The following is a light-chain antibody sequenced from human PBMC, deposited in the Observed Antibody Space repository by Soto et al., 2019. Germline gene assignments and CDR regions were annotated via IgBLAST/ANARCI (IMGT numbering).Light chain of an antibody. J-gene: IGKJ2*01. V-gene: IGKV3-11*01. CDR1: HNVVSS. CDR3: QHRSNWPRT. Sequence: EIVLTQSPATLSLSPGERATLSCRASHNVVSSLAWYQQRPGQAPRLLIYDASMRATGIPDRFSGSGSGTDFTLTISSLEPEDVAVYYCQHRSNWPRTFGQGTKLEIK. CDR2: DAS.